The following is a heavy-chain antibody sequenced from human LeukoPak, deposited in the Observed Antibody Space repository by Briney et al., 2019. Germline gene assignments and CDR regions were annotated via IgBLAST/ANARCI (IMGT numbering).Heavy chain of an antibody. D-gene: IGHD6-6*01. V-gene: IGHV5-10-1*01. CDR3: ARRVSSSGWFDP. CDR2: IDPSDSYT. Sequence: GESLKISCKGSGYSFTSYWISWVRQMPGKGLEWMGRIDPSDSYTNYSPSFQGHVTISADKSISTAYLQWSSLKASDTVMYYCARRVSSSGWFDPWGQGTLVTVSS. CDR1: GYSFTSYW. J-gene: IGHJ5*02.